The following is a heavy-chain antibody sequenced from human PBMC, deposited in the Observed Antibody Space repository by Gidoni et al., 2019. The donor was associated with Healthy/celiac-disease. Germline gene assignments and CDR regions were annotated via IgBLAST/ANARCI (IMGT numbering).Heavy chain of an antibody. Sequence: EVQLLESGGGLVQPGGSLRLSCAASGFTFSSYAMRWVRHAPGTGLEVVSASRGSVRSTYYAESVKGRFTSYRDNSKNTWYLQMNSLRAEDTAVYYCAKGGRRRGYSGYDYYGSQTDPGAVDYWGQGTLVTVSS. CDR2: SRGSVRST. J-gene: IGHJ4*02. D-gene: IGHD5-12*01. CDR3: AKGGRRRGYSGYDYYGSQTDPGAVDY. V-gene: IGHV3-23*01. CDR1: GFTFSSYA.